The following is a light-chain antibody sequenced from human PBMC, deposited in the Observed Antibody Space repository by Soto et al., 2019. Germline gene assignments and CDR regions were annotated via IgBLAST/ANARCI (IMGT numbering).Light chain of an antibody. J-gene: IGKJ2*01. CDR1: QTVSRS. CDR2: GAS. Sequence: EGVLTQSPATLSVSPGERATLSCRASQTVSRSLAWYQQKPGQAPRLLIYGASTRATGIPGRFSGSGSGTDFALTISSLQSEDCAVYYCQQYIDWPPYTFGQGTKVEIK. V-gene: IGKV3-15*01. CDR3: QQYIDWPPYT.